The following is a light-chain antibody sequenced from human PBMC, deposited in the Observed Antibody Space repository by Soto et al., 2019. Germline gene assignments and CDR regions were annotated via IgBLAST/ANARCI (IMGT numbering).Light chain of an antibody. CDR2: GAY. J-gene: IGKJ5*01. V-gene: IGKV1-39*01. CDR3: QQSHSTQIT. Sequence: DIQMTQTPSSLSASIGDRFTITCRASQTISNFLNWYQVQPGKAPKLLIYGAYSLQSGVPSRFSGSGSGTDFSLTVSSLQPEDFAIYYCQQSHSTQITFGQGTRLEIK. CDR1: QTISNF.